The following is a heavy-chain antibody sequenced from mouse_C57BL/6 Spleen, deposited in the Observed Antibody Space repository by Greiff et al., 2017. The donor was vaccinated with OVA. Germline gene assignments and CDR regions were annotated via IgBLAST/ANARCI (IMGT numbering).Heavy chain of an antibody. CDR3: ARKEAVAWYFDV. Sequence: VQLVESGPELVKPGASVKISCKASGYAFSSSWMNWVKQRPGKGLEWIGRIYPGDGDTNYNGKFKGKATLTADKSSSTAYMQLSSLTSEDSAVYFCARKEAVAWYFDVWGTGTTVTVSS. V-gene: IGHV1-82*01. CDR2: IYPGDGDT. CDR1: GYAFSSSW. D-gene: IGHD1-1*02. J-gene: IGHJ1*03.